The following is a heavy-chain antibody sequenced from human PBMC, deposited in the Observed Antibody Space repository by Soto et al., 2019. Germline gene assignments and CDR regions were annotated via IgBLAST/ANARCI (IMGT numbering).Heavy chain of an antibody. Sequence: VGSLRLSCAASGFTFSTYWMDWVRQTPGKGLEWVANINQDGSEKNYVDSVKGRFTISRDNAKNSLYLQMSSLTADDSALYYCSRSPNAWGQGTLVTVSS. CDR2: INQDGSEK. CDR1: GFTFSTYW. J-gene: IGHJ5*02. V-gene: IGHV3-7*01. CDR3: SRSPNA. D-gene: IGHD2-8*01.